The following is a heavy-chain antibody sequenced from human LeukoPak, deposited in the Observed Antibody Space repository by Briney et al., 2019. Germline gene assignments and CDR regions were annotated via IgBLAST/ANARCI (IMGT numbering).Heavy chain of an antibody. D-gene: IGHD2-15*01. CDR3: ARLVNRGISGDWFDP. CDR1: GGSISSGGYS. CDR2: IYYSGST. J-gene: IGHJ5*02. V-gene: IGHV4-61*08. Sequence: SETLSLTCAVSGGSISSGGYSWNWIRQPPGKGLEWIGYIYYSGSTNYNPSLKSRVTISVDTPKNQFSLKLSSVTAADTAVYYCARLVNRGISGDWFDPWGQGTLVTVSS.